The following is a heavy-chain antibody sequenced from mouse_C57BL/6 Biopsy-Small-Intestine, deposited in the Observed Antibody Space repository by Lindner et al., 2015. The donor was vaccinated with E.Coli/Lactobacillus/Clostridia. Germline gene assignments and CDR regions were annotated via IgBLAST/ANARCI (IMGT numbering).Heavy chain of an antibody. CDR2: IYPGDGDT. V-gene: IGHV1-80*01. CDR1: GYAFSSYW. J-gene: IGHJ2*01. CDR3: ARRPLNLYDYDFDY. D-gene: IGHD2-4*01. Sequence: VQLQESGAELVKPGASVKISCKASGYAFSSYWMNWVKQRPGKGLEWIGQIYPGDGDTNYNGKFKGKATLTADKSSSTAYMQLSSLTSEDSAVYFCARRPLNLYDYDFDYWGQGTTLTVSS.